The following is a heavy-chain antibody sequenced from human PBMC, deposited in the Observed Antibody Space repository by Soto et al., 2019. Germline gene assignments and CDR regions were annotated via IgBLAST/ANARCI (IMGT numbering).Heavy chain of an antibody. CDR1: GYTFTSYD. D-gene: IGHD5-12*01. V-gene: IGHV1-8*01. CDR2: MNPDSGNT. Sequence: QVQLVQSGAEVKKPGASVKVSCKASGYTFTSYDINWVRQATGQGLEWMGWMNPDSGNTGYAQKFQGRVTMTRDTSISTAYMELSSLRSEDTAVYYCTRDPIHSVSDRDAFDMWGQGTMVTVSS. CDR3: TRDPIHSVSDRDAFDM. J-gene: IGHJ3*02.